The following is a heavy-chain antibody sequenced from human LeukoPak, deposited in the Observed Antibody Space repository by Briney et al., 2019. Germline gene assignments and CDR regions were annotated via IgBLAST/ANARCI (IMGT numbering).Heavy chain of an antibody. CDR2: IYYSGST. CDR1: GGSISSGDYC. CDR3: AREDYYGSGSYGYAFDI. J-gene: IGHJ3*02. D-gene: IGHD3-10*01. V-gene: IGHV4-30-4*01. Sequence: PSQTLSLTCSVSGGSISSGDYCWSWIRQPPGKDLEWIGYIYYSGSTYYNPSLKSRVTISVDTSKNQFSLKLSSVTAADTAVYYCAREDYYGSGSYGYAFDIWGQGTMVTVSS.